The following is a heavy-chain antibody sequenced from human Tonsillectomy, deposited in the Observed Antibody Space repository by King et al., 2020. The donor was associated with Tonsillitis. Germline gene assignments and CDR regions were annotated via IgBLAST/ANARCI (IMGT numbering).Heavy chain of an antibody. D-gene: IGHD3-22*01. V-gene: IGHV1-46*03. CDR2: INPTSGTT. CDR1: GSTFTSFY. Sequence: VQLVESGAEVRKPGASLKISCKASGSTFTSFYIHWVRQAPGQGLEWMGMINPTSGTTNYAQRFQGRVTLTRDTSTTTVYMELSSLRSEDTAVYYCGTVPHDSSGYFDNWGQGTLVTVSS. J-gene: IGHJ4*02. CDR3: GTVPHDSSGYFDN.